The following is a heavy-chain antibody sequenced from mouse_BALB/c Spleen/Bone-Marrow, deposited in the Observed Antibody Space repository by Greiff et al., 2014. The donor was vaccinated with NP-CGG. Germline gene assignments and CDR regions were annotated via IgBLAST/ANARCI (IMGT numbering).Heavy chain of an antibody. CDR1: GFNIKDTY. CDR3: ASYYYGYYFDY. V-gene: IGHV14-3*02. J-gene: IGHJ2*01. CDR2: IDPANGNT. Sequence: VHVKQSGAELVKPGASVRLSCTASGFNIKDTYIHWVKQRPEQVLEWIGRIDPANGNTKYDPKFQGKATITADTSSNTAYLQLSSLTSEDTAVYYCASYYYGYYFDYWGQGTTLTVSS. D-gene: IGHD1-1*01.